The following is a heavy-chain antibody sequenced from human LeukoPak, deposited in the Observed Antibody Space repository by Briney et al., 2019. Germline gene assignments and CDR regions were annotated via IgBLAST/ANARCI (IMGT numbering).Heavy chain of an antibody. J-gene: IGHJ6*02. CDR3: ASRGGTTPYYYYGMDG. Sequence: GGALRLSCAASGFTVSSNYMSWVRQAPGKGLEWVSVIYSDGSTYYADSVKGRFTISRDNSKNTLYLQVNSLRAEDTAVYYCASRGGTTPYYYYGMDGWGQGTTVTVSS. CDR1: GFTVSSNY. V-gene: IGHV3-66*01. D-gene: IGHD1-7*01. CDR2: IYSDGST.